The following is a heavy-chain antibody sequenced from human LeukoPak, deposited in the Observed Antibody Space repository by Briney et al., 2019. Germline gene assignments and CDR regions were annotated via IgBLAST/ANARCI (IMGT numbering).Heavy chain of an antibody. Sequence: SETLSLTCTVSGGSISSSSYYWGWIRQPPGKGLEWIGSIYHSGSTHYNPSLKSRLTIFVDTSKNQFSLKVSSVTAADTAVYYCARNGTVTVSGTKFNYFDYWGQGTLVTVSS. J-gene: IGHJ4*02. V-gene: IGHV4-39*01. CDR1: GGSISSSSYY. CDR3: ARNGTVTVSGTKFNYFDY. D-gene: IGHD4-17*01. CDR2: IYHSGST.